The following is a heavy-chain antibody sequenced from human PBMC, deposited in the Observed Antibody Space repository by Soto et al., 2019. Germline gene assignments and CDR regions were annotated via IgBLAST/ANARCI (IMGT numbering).Heavy chain of an antibody. Sequence: SGPPMRNPTQTLPLTYTFSGFSLTTNGVGVGWIRQPPGKALQWLALIFWDTDNRYSPSLRRRLTITKDYSKTQVVLTMTNMDPVDKATYYCARVCVSWTSYDFDRWRQGNLVTVSS. CDR1: GFSLTTNGVG. CDR3: ARVCVSWTSYDFDR. CDR2: IFWDTDN. V-gene: IGHV2-5*02. J-gene: IGHJ4*02. D-gene: IGHD6-13*01.